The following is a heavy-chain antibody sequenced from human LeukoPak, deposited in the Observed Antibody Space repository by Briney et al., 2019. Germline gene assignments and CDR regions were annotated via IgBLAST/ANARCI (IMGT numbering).Heavy chain of an antibody. J-gene: IGHJ4*02. V-gene: IGHV3-23*01. CDR1: GVTHNTYA. CDR2: ISGSGGNT. CDR3: AQIPHPSYSFYS. D-gene: IGHD2-15*01. Sequence: GGSLRLSCATSGVTHNTYAMGWVRQAPGTGVECVSAISGSGGNTYYADSVKGRCTLSRETMKKTRCLRVNAPRAENMRGYFCAQIPHPSYSFYSSGQGAVVTVSS.